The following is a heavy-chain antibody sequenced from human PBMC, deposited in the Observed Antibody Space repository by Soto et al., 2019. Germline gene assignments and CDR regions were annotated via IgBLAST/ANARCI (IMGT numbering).Heavy chain of an antibody. CDR3: AKDPRPYTYYYDSSGYYMDY. V-gene: IGHV3-23*01. D-gene: IGHD3-22*01. CDR2: ISGSGGST. J-gene: IGHJ4*02. Sequence: VGSLRLSCAASGFTFRSYAMSWVSKDQGKGLEWVSAISGSGGSTYYADSVKGRFTTSRDNSKNTLYLQMNSLRAEDTAVYYCAKDPRPYTYYYDSSGYYMDYWVQGTLVTGS. CDR1: GFTFRSYA.